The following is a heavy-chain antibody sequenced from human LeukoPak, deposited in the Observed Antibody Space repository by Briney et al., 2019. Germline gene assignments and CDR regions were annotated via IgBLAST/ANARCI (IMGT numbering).Heavy chain of an antibody. Sequence: NPSETLSLTCSLSGGSISSSSYYWAWIRQPPGKGLEWIGSIYYSGNTYYSPSLKSRVTISVDTSKNQFSLKLSSVTAADTAVYYCAHDYNFYYFDYWGQGTLVTVSS. V-gene: IGHV4-39*07. D-gene: IGHD4-11*01. CDR1: GGSISSSSYY. J-gene: IGHJ4*02. CDR2: IYYSGNT. CDR3: AHDYNFYYFDY.